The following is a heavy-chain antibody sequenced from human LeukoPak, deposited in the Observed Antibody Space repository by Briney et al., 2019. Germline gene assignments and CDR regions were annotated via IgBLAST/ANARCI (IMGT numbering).Heavy chain of an antibody. CDR3: ATLTYYFDY. V-gene: IGHV3-66*02. CDR1: GITVSSNY. CDR2: VYSGGNT. J-gene: IGHJ4*02. D-gene: IGHD1-14*01. Sequence: GGSLRLSCAASGITVSSNYMSWVRQAPGKGLEWVSVVYSGGNTYYADSVKGRFTISRDNSKNTLYLQMNSLRAEDTAVYYCATLTYYFDYWGQGTLVTVSS.